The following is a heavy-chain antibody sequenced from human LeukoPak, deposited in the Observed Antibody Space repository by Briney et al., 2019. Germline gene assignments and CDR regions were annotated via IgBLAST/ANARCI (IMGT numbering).Heavy chain of an antibody. Sequence: PGGSLQISRQGSRFPFTSYWIGWVPPVPGKGVEGVGIIYPGYSDTRYSPSFQGQVTISADKSISTAYLQWSSLKASDTAMYYCARLPGGWGFSFDYWGQGTLVTVSS. D-gene: IGHD3-16*01. J-gene: IGHJ4*02. V-gene: IGHV5-51*01. CDR3: ARLPGGWGFSFDY. CDR2: IYPGYSDT. CDR1: RFPFTSYW.